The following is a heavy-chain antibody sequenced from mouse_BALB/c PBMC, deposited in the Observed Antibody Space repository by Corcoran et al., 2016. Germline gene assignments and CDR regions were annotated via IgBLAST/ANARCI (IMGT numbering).Heavy chain of an antibody. D-gene: IGHD1-1*01. CDR2: INTETGEP. J-gene: IGHJ2*01. V-gene: IGHV9-2-1*01. CDR1: GYTFTDYS. Sequence: QIQLVQSGPELKKPGETVKISCKASGYTFTDYSMHWVKQAPGKGLKWMGWINTETGEPTYADDFKGRFAFSLETSASTAYLQINNLKNEDTATYFCAREGNYYGSTYFDYWGQGTTLTVSS. CDR3: AREGNYYGSTYFDY.